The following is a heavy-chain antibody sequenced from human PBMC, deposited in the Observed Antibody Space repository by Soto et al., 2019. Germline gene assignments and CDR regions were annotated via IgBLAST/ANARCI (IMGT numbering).Heavy chain of an antibody. CDR2: INTDGSII. Sequence: GGSLRLSCAASGLIFSNYKMHWVRQAPGKGLVWVSRINTDGSIIDYADSVKGRFTVSRDNAKNTLYLQMNSLRADDTAVYYCARDTDGLHYWGRGTLVTVSS. V-gene: IGHV3-74*01. J-gene: IGHJ4*02. CDR3: ARDTDGLHY. CDR1: GLIFSNYK.